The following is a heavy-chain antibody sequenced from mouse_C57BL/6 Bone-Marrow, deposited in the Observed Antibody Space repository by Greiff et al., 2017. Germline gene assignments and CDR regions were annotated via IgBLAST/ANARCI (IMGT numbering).Heavy chain of an antibody. CDR2: ISDCGSYT. Sequence: EVKLMESGGGLVKPGGSLKLSCAASGFTFSSYAMSWVRQTPEKRLEWVATISDCGSYTYYPDNVKGRFTISRDNAKNNLYLQMSHLKSEDTAMYYCARLGHWYFDVWGTGTTVTVSS. J-gene: IGHJ1*03. CDR3: ARLGHWYFDV. V-gene: IGHV5-4*03. CDR1: GFTFSSYA.